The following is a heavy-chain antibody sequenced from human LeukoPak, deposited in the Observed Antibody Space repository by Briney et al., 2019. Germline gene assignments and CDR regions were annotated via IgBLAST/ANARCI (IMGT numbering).Heavy chain of an antibody. D-gene: IGHD3-3*01. CDR1: GGSISSYY. Sequence: PSETLFLTCTVSGGSISSYYWSWIRQPAGKGLEWIGRIYTSGSTNYNPSLKSRVTMSVDTSKNQFSLKLSSVTAADTAVYYCARVLGSGYPPYYYYMDVWGKGTTVTVSS. CDR3: ARVLGSGYPPYYYYMDV. V-gene: IGHV4-4*07. CDR2: IYTSGST. J-gene: IGHJ6*03.